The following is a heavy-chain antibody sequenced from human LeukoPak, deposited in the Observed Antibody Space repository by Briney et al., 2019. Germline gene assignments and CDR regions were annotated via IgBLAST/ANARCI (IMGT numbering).Heavy chain of an antibody. CDR1: GFTFSSYG. D-gene: IGHD3-16*02. V-gene: IGHV3-30*18. Sequence: GGSLRLSCAASGFTFSSYGMHWVRQAPGKGLEWVAVISYDGSNKYYADSVKGRFTISRDNSKSTLYLQMNSLRAEDTAVYYCAKDSHVWGSYRYRDFDYWGQGTLVTVSS. CDR3: AKDSHVWGSYRYRDFDY. CDR2: ISYDGSNK. J-gene: IGHJ4*02.